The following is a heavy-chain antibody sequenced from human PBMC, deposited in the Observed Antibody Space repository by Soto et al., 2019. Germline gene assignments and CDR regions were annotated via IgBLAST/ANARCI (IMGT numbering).Heavy chain of an antibody. CDR1: GYTFTSYG. J-gene: IGHJ3*02. D-gene: IGHD3-16*02. CDR3: VRDAAGDYIWRRYRYGFDI. CDR2: ISAYNGNT. Sequence: ASVKVSCKASGYTFTSYGISWVRQAPGQGLEWMGWISAYNGNTNYAQKLQGRVTMTTDTSTSTAYMELRSLRSDDTAVYYCVRDAAGDYIWRRYRYGFDICGQGTMVTVS. V-gene: IGHV1-18*01.